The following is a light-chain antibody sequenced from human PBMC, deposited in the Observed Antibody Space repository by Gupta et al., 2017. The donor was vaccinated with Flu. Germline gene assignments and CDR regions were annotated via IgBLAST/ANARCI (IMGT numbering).Light chain of an antibody. Sequence: QSVLTQPPSASGTPGQRVTISCSGSSSNIGSNNVNWYQQLPGTAPKLLIYRSNQRPSGVPDRFSGSKSGTSASLAISGLQSEDEVDYYCAAWDDSLNAKVFGGGTKVTVL. V-gene: IGLV1-44*01. J-gene: IGLJ2*01. CDR1: SSNIGSNN. CDR2: RSN. CDR3: AAWDDSLNAKV.